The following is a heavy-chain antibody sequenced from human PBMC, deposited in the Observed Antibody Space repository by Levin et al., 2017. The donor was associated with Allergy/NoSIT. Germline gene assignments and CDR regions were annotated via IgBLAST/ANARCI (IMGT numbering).Heavy chain of an antibody. CDR1: GFTSSRYS. D-gene: IGHD3-10*01. Sequence: SGESLKISCVATGFTSSRYSMNWVRQAPGQGLEWIAHIGVSGAIVYATSVKGRFTIFRDSGKNSVSLQMNSLSGEDTAIYFCARDAAGTYNYWFDLWGQGVQVTVSS. CDR3: ARDAAGTYNYWFDL. J-gene: IGHJ5*02. CDR2: IGVSGAI. V-gene: IGHV3-48*01.